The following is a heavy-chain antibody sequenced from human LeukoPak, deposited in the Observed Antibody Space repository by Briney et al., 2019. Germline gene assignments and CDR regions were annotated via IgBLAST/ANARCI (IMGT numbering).Heavy chain of an antibody. CDR3: ARSSLYMVRGVISFDP. V-gene: IGHV1-8*01. D-gene: IGHD3-10*01. CDR2: MNPNSGNT. CDR1: GYTFTSYD. J-gene: IGHJ5*02. Sequence: GASVKVSCKASGYTFTSYDINWVRQATGQGLEWMGWMNPNSGNTGYAQKFQGRVTMTRNTSISTAYMELSSLRSEDTAVYYCARSSLYMVRGVISFDPWGQGTLVTVSS.